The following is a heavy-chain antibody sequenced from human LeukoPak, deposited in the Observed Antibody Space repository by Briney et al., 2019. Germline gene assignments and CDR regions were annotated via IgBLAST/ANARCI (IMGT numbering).Heavy chain of an antibody. D-gene: IGHD6-13*01. CDR1: GFTFSTYG. V-gene: IGHV3-30*18. CDR3: AKERGAAAATVYFDY. CDR2: ISFHGSNK. J-gene: IGHJ4*02. Sequence: GGSLRLSCTASGFTFSTYGMHWVRQAPGKGLEWVAVISFHGSNKNYADSVKGRFTISRDNSKNTVYLQMNSLRAEDTAVYYCAKERGAAAATVYFDYWGQGTQVTVSS.